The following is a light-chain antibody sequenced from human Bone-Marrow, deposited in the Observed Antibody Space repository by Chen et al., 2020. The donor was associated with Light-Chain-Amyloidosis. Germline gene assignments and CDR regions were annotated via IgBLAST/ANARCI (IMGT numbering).Light chain of an antibody. V-gene: IGLV3-25*03. Sequence: SYELTQPPSVSVSPGQTARITCSGDDLPTEYAYWYQQKPGQAPVQVIHRDTERPSGISERFSGSSSGTTATLTISGVQAEDEADYHCQSADSSGTYEVIFGGGTKLTVL. CDR3: QSADSSGTYEVI. CDR1: DLPTEY. J-gene: IGLJ2*01. CDR2: RDT.